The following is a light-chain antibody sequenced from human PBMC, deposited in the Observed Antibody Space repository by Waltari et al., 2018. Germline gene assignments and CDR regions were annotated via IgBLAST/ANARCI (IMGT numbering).Light chain of an antibody. CDR3: MQGKHLRT. V-gene: IGKV2-30*01. CDR1: ESLVSSDGHTY. CDR2: WVS. J-gene: IGKJ2*02. Sequence: EVVMTQSPLSLPVTLGQPASISSRSSESLVSSDGHTYLNWFQQRPGQSPRRLIYWVSNRDSGVPDRFSGSGSGSDFTLHISRVEAEDVGIYYCMQGKHLRTVGQGTKLEIK.